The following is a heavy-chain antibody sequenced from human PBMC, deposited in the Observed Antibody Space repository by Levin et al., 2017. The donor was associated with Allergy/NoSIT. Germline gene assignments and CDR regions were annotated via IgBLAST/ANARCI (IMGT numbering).Heavy chain of an antibody. D-gene: IGHD3-22*01. CDR1: GILFSSYD. V-gene: IGHV3-21*01. J-gene: IGHJ6*02. CDR3: ASWAMYHYYRSAFDYIYYAMDV. CDR2: ISAGGNYI. Sequence: SCAASGILFSSYDMNWVRQAPGKGLEWVSSISAGGNYIYYADSVKGRFTISRDNAKNSLFLQMNSLRAEDTAVYYCASWAMYHYYRSAFDYIYYAMDVWGQGTTVTVSS.